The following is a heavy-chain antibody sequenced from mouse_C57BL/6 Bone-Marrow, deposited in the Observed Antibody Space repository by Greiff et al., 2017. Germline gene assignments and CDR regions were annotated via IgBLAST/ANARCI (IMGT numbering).Heavy chain of an antibody. J-gene: IGHJ2*01. V-gene: IGHV1-64*01. CDR2: IHPNSGST. D-gene: IGHD2-2*01. Sequence: QVQLQQPGAELVKPGASVKLSCKASGYTFTSYWMHWVKQRPGQGLEWIGMIHPNSGSTNYNEKFKSKATLTVDKSSSTAYMQLSSLTSEDSAVYYCARSRGLRNYVDYWGQGTTRTVSS. CDR3: ARSRGLRNYVDY. CDR1: GYTFTSYW.